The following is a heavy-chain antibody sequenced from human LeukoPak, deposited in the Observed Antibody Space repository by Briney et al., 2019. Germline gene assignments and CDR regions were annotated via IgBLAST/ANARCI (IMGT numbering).Heavy chain of an antibody. J-gene: IGHJ6*02. CDR1: GFTFSSYG. D-gene: IGHD3-16*02. CDR3: AKDPYYDYVWGAYRPDAYYYTLDV. Sequence: GGSLRLSCAASGFTFSSYGMHWVRQAPGKGLEWVALISDGGRNKYYADSVKGRFTISRDNSKNTLYLQMNNLRAEDTAVFYCAKDPYYDYVWGAYRPDAYYYTLDVWGQGTTVTVSS. CDR2: ISDGGRNK. V-gene: IGHV3-30*18.